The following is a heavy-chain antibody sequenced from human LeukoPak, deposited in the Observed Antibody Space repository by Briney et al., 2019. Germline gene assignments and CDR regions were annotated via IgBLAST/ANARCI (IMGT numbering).Heavy chain of an antibody. V-gene: IGHV3-53*04. J-gene: IGHJ4*02. D-gene: IGHD3-22*01. Sequence: GWSLRLSCAASGFTVSSNYMSWLRQAPGKGLEGVSVIYRVGITYYAASVKGRFTISRHNSKNTMYLQMNRLRAEDTAVYYCAREGYYDSSGYSIVYWGQGTLVTVSS. CDR2: IYRVGIT. CDR1: GFTVSSNY. CDR3: AREGYYDSSGYSIVY.